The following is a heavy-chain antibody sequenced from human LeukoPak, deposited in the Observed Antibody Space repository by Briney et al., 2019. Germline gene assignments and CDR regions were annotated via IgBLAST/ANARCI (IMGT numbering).Heavy chain of an antibody. Sequence: SETLSLTCTVSGGYISSTSYYWGWIRQPPGKGLEWIGNIYYSGSTSYNPSLKSRVTISVDTSKNQFSLRLSSVTAADTAVYYCARAMSGSYLVYYFDYWGQGTLVTVSS. V-gene: IGHV4-39*01. CDR1: GGYISSTSYY. CDR3: ARAMSGSYLVYYFDY. D-gene: IGHD1-26*01. CDR2: IYYSGST. J-gene: IGHJ4*02.